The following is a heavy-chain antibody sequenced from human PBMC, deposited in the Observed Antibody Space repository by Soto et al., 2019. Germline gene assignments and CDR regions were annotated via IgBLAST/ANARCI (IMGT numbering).Heavy chain of an antibody. J-gene: IGHJ4*02. V-gene: IGHV4-39*01. CDR3: ARLVYDSSGYRPG. D-gene: IGHD3-22*01. Sequence: LKTLSLTSTVSGGSISSSSYYWGWIRQPPGKGLEWIGSIYYSGSTYYNPSLKSRVTISVDTSKNQFSLMLSSVTAADTAVYYCARLVYDSSGYRPGWGQGTLVTVSS. CDR1: GGSISSSSYY. CDR2: IYYSGST.